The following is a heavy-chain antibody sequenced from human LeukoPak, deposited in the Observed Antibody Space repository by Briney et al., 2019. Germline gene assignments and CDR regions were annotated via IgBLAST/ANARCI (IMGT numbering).Heavy chain of an antibody. CDR3: ARGPPPDFDY. CDR2: IYTSGST. Sequence: SETLSLTCTVSGGSISSGSYYWSWIRQPAGKGLEWIGRIYTSGSTNYNPSLKSRVTLSVDTSKNQFSLKLGSVTAADTAVYYCARGPPPDFDYWGRRTLVTVSS. J-gene: IGHJ4*02. CDR1: GGSISSGSYY. V-gene: IGHV4-61*02.